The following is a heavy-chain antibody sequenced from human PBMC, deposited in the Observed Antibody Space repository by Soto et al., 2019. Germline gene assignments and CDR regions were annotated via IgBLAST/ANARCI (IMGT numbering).Heavy chain of an antibody. CDR1: GFTFSSYS. CDR2: IGSSSSTI. D-gene: IGHD6-6*01. J-gene: IGHJ6*02. CDR3: ARPGYSSSSYGMDV. Sequence: EVQLVESGGGLVQPGGSLRLSCAASGFTFSSYSMNWVRQAPGKGLEWVSYIGSSSSTIYYADSVKGRFTISRDNAKNSLYLKMNGRRDEVTAEYYGARPGYSSSSYGMDVWGQGTTVTGCS. V-gene: IGHV3-48*02.